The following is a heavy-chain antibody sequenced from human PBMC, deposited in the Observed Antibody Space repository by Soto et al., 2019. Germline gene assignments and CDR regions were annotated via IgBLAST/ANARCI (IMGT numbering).Heavy chain of an antibody. CDR2: IYPGDSDT. D-gene: IGHD2-15*01. CDR3: ARLRGICSGGSCDSFDY. CDR1: GYNLNDYW. V-gene: IGHV5-51*01. J-gene: IGHJ4*02. Sequence: PGESLKISCKGSGYNLNDYWIGWVRQMPGKGLECMGIIYPGDSDTRYRPSFQGQVTISVDRSLSTAYLQWSSLKVSDTAMYYCARLRGICSGGSCDSFDYWGQGTVVTVYS.